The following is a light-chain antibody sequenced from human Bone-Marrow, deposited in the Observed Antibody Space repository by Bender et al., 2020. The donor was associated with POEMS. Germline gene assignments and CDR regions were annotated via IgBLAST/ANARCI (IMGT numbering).Light chain of an antibody. J-gene: IGLJ1*01. CDR2: DVS. Sequence: QSALTQPRSVSGSPGQSVTISCTGPSSDFGDYTSVSWYRQRPVEAPTLIIYDVSQRPSGVPDRFSGSLSGNTASLTISGLQAEDEADYFCCSSTASYTPYVFGTGTEVTVL. CDR1: SSDFGDYTS. CDR3: CSSTASYTPYV. V-gene: IGLV2-11*01.